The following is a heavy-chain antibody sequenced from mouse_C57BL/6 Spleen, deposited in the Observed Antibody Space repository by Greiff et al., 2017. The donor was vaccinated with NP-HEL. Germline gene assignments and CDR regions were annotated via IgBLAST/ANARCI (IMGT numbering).Heavy chain of an antibody. D-gene: IGHD2-4*01. CDR2: IYPGDGDT. V-gene: IGHV1-80*01. CDR3: ARRDYDKRDAMDY. J-gene: IGHJ4*01. CDR1: GYAFSSYW. Sequence: QVQLQQSGAELVKPGASVKISCKASGYAFSSYWMNWVKQRPGKGLEWIGQIYPGDGDTNYNGKFKGKATLTADKSSSTAYMQLSSLTSEDSAVYFCARRDYDKRDAMDYWGQGTSVTVSS.